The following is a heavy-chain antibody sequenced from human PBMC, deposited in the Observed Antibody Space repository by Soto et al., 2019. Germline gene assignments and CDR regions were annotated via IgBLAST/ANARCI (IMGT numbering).Heavy chain of an antibody. V-gene: IGHV1-69*13. CDR1: GGTFSSYA. J-gene: IGHJ4*02. D-gene: IGHD6-19*01. CDR3: ARGSRSSGWSVFDY. CDR2: IIPIFGTA. Sequence: GASVKVSCKASGGTFSSYAISWVRQAPGQGLEWMGGIIPIFGTANYAQKFQGRVTITADESTSTAYMELSSLRSEDTAVYYCARGSRSSGWSVFDYWGQGTLVTVSS.